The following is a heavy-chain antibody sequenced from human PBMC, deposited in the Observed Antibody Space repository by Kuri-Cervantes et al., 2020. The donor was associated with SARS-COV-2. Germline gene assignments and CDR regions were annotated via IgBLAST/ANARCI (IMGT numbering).Heavy chain of an antibody. Sequence: GESLKISCAASGFTFDDYGMSWVRQAPGKGLEWVSAISGSGGSTYYADSVKGRFTISRDNSKNTLYLQMNSLRAEDTAVYYCAKDTDYTHDYWGQGTLVTVSS. D-gene: IGHD4-11*01. CDR2: ISGSGGST. CDR1: GFTFDDYG. V-gene: IGHV3-23*01. J-gene: IGHJ4*02. CDR3: AKDTDYTHDY.